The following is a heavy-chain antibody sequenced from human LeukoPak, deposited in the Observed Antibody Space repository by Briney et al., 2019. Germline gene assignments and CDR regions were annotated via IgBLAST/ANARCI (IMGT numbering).Heavy chain of an antibody. CDR2: IYYSGST. J-gene: IGHJ6*02. V-gene: IGHV4-59*01. Sequence: SETLSLTCTVSGGSISSYYWSWIRQPPGKGLEWIGYIYYSGSTNYNPSLKRRVTISVDTSKNQFSLKLSSVTAADTAVYYCARDVGPTIFGVPHYGMDVWGQGTTVTVSS. CDR3: ARDVGPTIFGVPHYGMDV. D-gene: IGHD3-3*01. CDR1: GGSISSYY.